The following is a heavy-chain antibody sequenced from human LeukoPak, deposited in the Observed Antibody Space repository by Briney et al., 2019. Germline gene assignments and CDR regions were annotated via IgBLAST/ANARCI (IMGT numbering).Heavy chain of an antibody. CDR3: AKKGSLVSPGNYFDY. CDR2: LDGSGSAT. J-gene: IGHJ4*02. Sequence: GGSLRLSCAASGFTFSSYAMSWVRQAPGEGLEWVSSLDGSGSATYYADSVKGRFTISRDNSKNTLYLQMDSLRAEDTAVYYCAKKGSLVSPGNYFDYWGQGTLVTVSS. V-gene: IGHV3-23*05. CDR1: GFTFSSYA. D-gene: IGHD2-2*01.